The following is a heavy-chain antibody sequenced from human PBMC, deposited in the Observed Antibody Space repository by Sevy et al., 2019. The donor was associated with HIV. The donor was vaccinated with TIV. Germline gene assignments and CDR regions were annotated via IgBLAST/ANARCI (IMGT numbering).Heavy chain of an antibody. CDR1: GFTFSADW. CDR3: AQEVFGRFDS. D-gene: IGHD3-16*01. J-gene: IGHJ4*02. CDR2: IKSDGSDK. V-gene: IGHV3-7*01. Sequence: LTCAASGFTFSADWMNWVRQAPGKGLEWVANIKSDGSDKHYVDSVEGRFTISRDNAKNSLYLQMNSLRVEDTAVYYCAQEVFGRFDSWGQGTLVTVSS.